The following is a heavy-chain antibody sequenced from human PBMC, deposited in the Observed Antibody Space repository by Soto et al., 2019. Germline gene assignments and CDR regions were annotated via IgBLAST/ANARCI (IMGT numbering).Heavy chain of an antibody. D-gene: IGHD3-22*01. CDR2: ISDDGNSK. V-gene: IGHV3-30*18. CDR1: GFTFSIYG. Sequence: LRLSCAASGFTFSIYGMHWVRQAPGKGLEWVAVISDDGNSKYYVDSVKGRFTISRDNSKNTVYLQMNSLRAEDTAVYYCAKGVDDSGFAYYYYGMDVWGQGTTVTVSS. J-gene: IGHJ6*02. CDR3: AKGVDDSGFAYYYYGMDV.